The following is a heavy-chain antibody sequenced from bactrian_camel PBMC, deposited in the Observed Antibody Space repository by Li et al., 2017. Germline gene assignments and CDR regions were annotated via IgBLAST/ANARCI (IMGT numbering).Heavy chain of an antibody. Sequence: VQLVESGGGSVQAGGSTRLSCAASGYTYTLYCMAWFRQAPGKEREGVAAIDTAGAPTYTYAVAGRFTISKDNVKNTLYLLMNDLKSEDTAMYYCAADNVNLQLARHYSYWGQGTQVTVS. D-gene: IGHD7*01. CDR1: GYTYTLYC. CDR3: AADNVNLQLARHYSY. V-gene: IGHV3S1*01. CDR2: IDTAGAP. J-gene: IGHJ4*01.